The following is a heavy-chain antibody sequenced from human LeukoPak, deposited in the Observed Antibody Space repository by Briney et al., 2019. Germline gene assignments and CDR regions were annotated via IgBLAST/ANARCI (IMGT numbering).Heavy chain of an antibody. J-gene: IGHJ4*02. V-gene: IGHV1-18*01. CDR2: ISAYNGNT. CDR1: GYTFTSYG. D-gene: IGHD2-15*01. CDR3: ASGYCSGGSCPGVDY. Sequence: ASVKVSCKASGYTFTSYGISWVRQAPGQGLEWMGWISAYNGNTNYAQKLQGRVTMTTDTSTSTAYMELRSLRSDDTAVYHCASGYCSGGSCPGVDYWGQGTLVTVSS.